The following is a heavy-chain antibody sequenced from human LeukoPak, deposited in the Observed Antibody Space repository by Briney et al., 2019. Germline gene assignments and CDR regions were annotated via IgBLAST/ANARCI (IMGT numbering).Heavy chain of an antibody. CDR3: TRGQSYCGADCYSD. Sequence: GGSLRLSCAASGFTVSSKYMSWVRQPPGKGLEWVSVMYTGGGRYYGDSVKGRFTISRDNSKNTVFLQMNSLRVEDTALYYCTRGQSYCGADCYSDWGQGTLVTVSS. CDR1: GFTVSSKY. J-gene: IGHJ4*02. CDR2: MYTGGGR. D-gene: IGHD2-21*02. V-gene: IGHV3-66*01.